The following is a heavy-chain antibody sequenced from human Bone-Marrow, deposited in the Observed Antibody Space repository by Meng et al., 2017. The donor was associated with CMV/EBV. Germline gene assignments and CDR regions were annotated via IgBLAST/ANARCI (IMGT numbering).Heavy chain of an antibody. Sequence: GESLKISCAASGITFSSYGMHWVRQAPGKGLEWVAFIRYDGSNKYYADSVKGRFTISRDNSKNTLYLQMNSLRAEDTAVYYCANRGDGYCSSTSCYRYYYYGMDVWGQGTTVTVSS. D-gene: IGHD2-2*01. J-gene: IGHJ6*02. V-gene: IGHV3-30*02. CDR1: GITFSSYG. CDR3: ANRGDGYCSSTSCYRYYYYGMDV. CDR2: IRYDGSNK.